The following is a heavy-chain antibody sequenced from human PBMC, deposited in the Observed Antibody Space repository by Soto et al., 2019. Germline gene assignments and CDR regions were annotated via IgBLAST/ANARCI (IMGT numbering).Heavy chain of an antibody. CDR1: GGTLSDHG. Sequence: QVQLEQSGAEVKKPGSSVKVSCKASGGTLSDHGVAWLRQAPGQGLEWMGGTIPVFNTAKYAQKFQGRVTVTADKCSHIAYMDLSSLRSEDTAFYFSALGVYRSVTYYNSPSASDIWGQGTMVIVSS. CDR2: TIPVFNTA. V-gene: IGHV1-69*06. J-gene: IGHJ3*02. D-gene: IGHD3-10*01. CDR3: ALGVYRSVTYYNSPSASDI.